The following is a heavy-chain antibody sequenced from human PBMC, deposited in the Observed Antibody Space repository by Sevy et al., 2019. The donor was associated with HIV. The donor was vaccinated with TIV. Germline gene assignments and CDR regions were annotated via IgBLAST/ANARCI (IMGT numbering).Heavy chain of an antibody. Sequence: GGSLRLSCAASGFTFNSYAMHWVRQAPGKGLEYVSDISSNGGNTYYANSLKGRFTISRDNSKNTLYLQMGSLRAEDMAVYYCARTIFGVVNDALDIWGQGTMVTVSS. CDR2: ISSNGGNT. J-gene: IGHJ3*02. V-gene: IGHV3-64*01. CDR3: ARTIFGVVNDALDI. D-gene: IGHD3-3*01. CDR1: GFTFNSYA.